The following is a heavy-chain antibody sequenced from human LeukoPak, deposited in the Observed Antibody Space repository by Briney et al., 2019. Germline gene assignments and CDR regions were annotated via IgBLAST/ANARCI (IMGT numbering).Heavy chain of an antibody. Sequence: SVKVSCKASGGTFSSYAISWVRQAPGQGLEWMGGIIPIFGTANYAQKFQGRVTITADESTSTAYMELSSPRSEDTAVYYCAREKFTMVRGVITYNWFDPWGQGTLVTVSS. J-gene: IGHJ5*02. CDR1: GGTFSSYA. D-gene: IGHD3-10*01. V-gene: IGHV1-69*13. CDR3: AREKFTMVRGVITYNWFDP. CDR2: IIPIFGTA.